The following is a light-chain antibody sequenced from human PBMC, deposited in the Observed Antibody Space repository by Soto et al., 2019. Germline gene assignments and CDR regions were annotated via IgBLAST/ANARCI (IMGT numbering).Light chain of an antibody. Sequence: QSVLTQPASVSGSPGQSITISCTGTSSDVGRYNYVFWYQQHPGKAPKLMIYDVSNRPSGVSSRFSGSKSGNTASLTISGLQAEDEADYYCSSYTGSRPGVFGGGTKVTVL. CDR2: DVS. CDR1: SSDVGRYNY. V-gene: IGLV2-14*01. CDR3: SSYTGSRPGV. J-gene: IGLJ3*02.